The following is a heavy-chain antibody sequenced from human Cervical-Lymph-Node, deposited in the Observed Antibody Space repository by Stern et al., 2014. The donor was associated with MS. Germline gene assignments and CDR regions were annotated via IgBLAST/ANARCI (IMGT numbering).Heavy chain of an antibody. V-gene: IGHV4-31*03. D-gene: IGHD2-2*01. CDR3: ARDQFTTSLDV. Sequence: VQLLQSGPGLVKPSQTLSLTCTVSGGSVSSDNYYWTWIRQHPGKGLEWIGHIYYSGTPYYTPSLKSRVTISIDTSKNQFSLNLNSVTAADTAMYYCARDQFTTSLDVWGQGTTVTVSS. CDR2: IYYSGTP. CDR1: GGSVSSDNYY. J-gene: IGHJ6*02.